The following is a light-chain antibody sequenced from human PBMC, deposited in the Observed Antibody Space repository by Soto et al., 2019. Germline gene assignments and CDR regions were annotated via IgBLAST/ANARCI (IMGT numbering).Light chain of an antibody. V-gene: IGLV1-40*01. J-gene: IGLJ2*01. CDR1: SSNIGAGFD. CDR3: QSYDSSLSGSV. CDR2: GTS. Sequence: QSVLTQPPSVSGAPGQRVTISCTGSSSNIGAGFDVHWYQQLPGTAPKLLIYGTSNRPSGVPDRFSGSKSGTSASLAITGLQAEDEADYHCQSYDSSLSGSVFGGGTKLTVL.